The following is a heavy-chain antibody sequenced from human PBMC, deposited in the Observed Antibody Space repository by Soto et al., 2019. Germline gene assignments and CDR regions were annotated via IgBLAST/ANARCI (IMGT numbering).Heavy chain of an antibody. CDR1: GYTFTGYY. D-gene: IGHD6-13*01. CDR3: ARDGIAAARAFDP. V-gene: IGHV1-2*02. Sequence: ASVKVSCKASGYTFTGYYMHWVRQAPGQGLEWMGWINPNSGGTNYAQKFQGRVTMTRDTSISTAYMELSRLRSDDTAVYYCARDGIAAARAFDPWGQGTLVTVSS. CDR2: INPNSGGT. J-gene: IGHJ5*02.